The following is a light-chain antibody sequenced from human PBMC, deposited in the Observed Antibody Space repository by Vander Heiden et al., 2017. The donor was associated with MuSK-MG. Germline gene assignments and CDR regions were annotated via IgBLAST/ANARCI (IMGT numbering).Light chain of an antibody. V-gene: IGKV3-15*01. CDR3: QQYNNWPPGT. CDR2: AAS. CDR1: QSVSSN. Sequence: EIVMTQSPATLSVSPGATATLSCSASQSVSSNLAWYQQRPGQAPRLLTYAASTRATGIPARFSGSGSGTEFTLTISSLQSEDFAVYYCQQYNNWPPGTFGQGTKVEIK. J-gene: IGKJ1*01.